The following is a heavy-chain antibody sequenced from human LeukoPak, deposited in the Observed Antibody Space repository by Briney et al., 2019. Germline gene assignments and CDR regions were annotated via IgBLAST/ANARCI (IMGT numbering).Heavy chain of an antibody. CDR2: INHSGST. J-gene: IGHJ5*02. CDR3: ARGRHYYDSSGYLKWFDP. CDR1: GGSISSYY. V-gene: IGHV4-34*01. D-gene: IGHD3-22*01. Sequence: SETPSLTCTVSGGSISSYYWSWIRQPPGKGLEWIGEINHSGSTNYNPSLKSRVTISVDTSKNQFSLKLSSVTAADTAVYYCARGRHYYDSSGYLKWFDPWGQGTLVTVSS.